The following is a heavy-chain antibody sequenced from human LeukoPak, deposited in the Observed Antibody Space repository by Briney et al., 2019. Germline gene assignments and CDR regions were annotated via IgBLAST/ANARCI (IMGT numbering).Heavy chain of an antibody. D-gene: IGHD3-16*01. CDR1: GFTFSSYA. CDR3: AKTFDYFYYYYGMDV. J-gene: IGHJ6*02. CDR2: ISGSGGST. Sequence: GGSLRLSCAASGFTFSSYAMSWVRQAPGKGLEWVSAISGSGGSTYYADSVKGRFTISRDNSKNTLYLQMNSLRAEDTAVYYCAKTFDYFYYYYGMDVWGQGTTVTVSS. V-gene: IGHV3-23*01.